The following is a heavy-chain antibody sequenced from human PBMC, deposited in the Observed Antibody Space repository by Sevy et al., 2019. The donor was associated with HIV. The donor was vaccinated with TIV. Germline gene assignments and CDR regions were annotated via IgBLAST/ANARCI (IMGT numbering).Heavy chain of an antibody. V-gene: IGHV1-58*01. CDR3: AAAPDYYYGMDV. J-gene: IGHJ6*02. CDR1: GFTFTSSA. Sequence: ASVKVSCKASGFTFTSSAVQWVRQARGQRLEWIGWIVVGSGNTNYAQKFQERVTITRDMSTSTAYMELSSLRSEDTAVYYCAAAPDYYYGMDVWDQGTTVTVSS. CDR2: IVVGSGNT.